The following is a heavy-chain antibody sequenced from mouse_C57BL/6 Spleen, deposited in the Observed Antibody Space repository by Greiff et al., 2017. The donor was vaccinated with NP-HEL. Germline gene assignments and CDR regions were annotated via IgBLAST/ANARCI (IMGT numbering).Heavy chain of an antibody. Sequence: EVQLQQSGPELVKPGASVKISCKASGYTFTDYYMNWVKQSHGKSLEWIGDINPNNGGTSYNQKFKGKATLTVDKSSSTAYMELRSLTSEDSAVYYCAKELYGLDYWGQGTTLTVSS. V-gene: IGHV1-26*01. CDR3: AKELYGLDY. J-gene: IGHJ2*01. CDR1: GYTFTDYY. D-gene: IGHD1-1*02. CDR2: INPNNGGT.